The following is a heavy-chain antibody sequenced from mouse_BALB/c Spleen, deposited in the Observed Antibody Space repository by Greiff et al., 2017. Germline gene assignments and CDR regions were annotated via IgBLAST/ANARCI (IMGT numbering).Heavy chain of an antibody. CDR3: ARSEANWDVGAMDY. V-gene: IGHV1-14*01. CDR2: INPYNDGT. Sequence: VQLQQSGPELVKPGASVKMSCKASGYTFTSYVMHWVKQKPGQGLEWIGYINPYNDGTKYNEKFKGKATLTSDKSSSTAYMELSSLTSEDSAVYYCARSEANWDVGAMDYWGQGTSVTVSS. J-gene: IGHJ4*01. CDR1: GYTFTSYV. D-gene: IGHD4-1*01.